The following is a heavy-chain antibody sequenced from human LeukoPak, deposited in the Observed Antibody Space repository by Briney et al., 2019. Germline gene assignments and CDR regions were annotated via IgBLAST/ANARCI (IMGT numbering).Heavy chain of an antibody. CDR3: ARGKYSSGWFDY. CDR1: GFTFNGYA. Sequence: GGSLRLSCAASGFTFNGYAMSWVRQAPGKGVEWVSSITTSSTYISYADSVKGRFTISRDNAKNSLYLQMNSLRAEDTAVYYCARGKYSSGWFDYWGQGTLVTVSS. D-gene: IGHD6-19*01. J-gene: IGHJ4*02. CDR2: ITTSSTYI. V-gene: IGHV3-21*01.